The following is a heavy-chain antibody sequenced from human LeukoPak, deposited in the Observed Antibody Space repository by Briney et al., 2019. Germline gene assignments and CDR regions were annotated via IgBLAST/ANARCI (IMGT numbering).Heavy chain of an antibody. J-gene: IGHJ4*02. CDR2: MNPNSGKT. D-gene: IGHD6-19*01. Sequence: ASVKVSCKASGYTFTSYDINWLRPATGQGLEWMGWMNPNSGKTGYAQKFQGRATMTRNTSISTAYMELSSLRSEDTAVYYCARGHVIAVAFDYWGQGTLVTVSS. CDR1: GYTFTSYD. CDR3: ARGHVIAVAFDY. V-gene: IGHV1-8*01.